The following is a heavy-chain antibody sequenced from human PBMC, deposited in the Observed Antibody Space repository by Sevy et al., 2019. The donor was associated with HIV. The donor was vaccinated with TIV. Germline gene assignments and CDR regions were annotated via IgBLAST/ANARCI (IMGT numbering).Heavy chain of an antibody. J-gene: IGHJ4*02. D-gene: IGHD3-22*01. CDR2: ISAYNGNT. Sequence: ASVKVSCEASGYTFTSYGIIWVRQAPGQGLEWMGWISAYNGNTNYAQRLQGRVTMTTDTSTSTAYMELTSLGSDDTGIYYCALGPRKYYYSSGYYYPPSYWGQGTLVTVSS. CDR3: ALGPRKYYYSSGYYYPPSY. V-gene: IGHV1-18*01. CDR1: GYTFTSYG.